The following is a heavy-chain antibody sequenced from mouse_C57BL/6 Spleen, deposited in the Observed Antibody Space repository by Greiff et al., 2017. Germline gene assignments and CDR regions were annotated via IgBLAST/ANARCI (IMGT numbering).Heavy chain of an antibody. D-gene: IGHD2-4*01. J-gene: IGHJ3*01. CDR3: ARRGDYDPFAY. V-gene: IGHV1-81*01. CDR1: GYTFTSYG. Sequence: VQLQQSGAELARPGASVKLSCQASGYTFTSYGISWVKQRTGQGLEWIGEIYPRSGNTYYNEKFKGKATLTADKSSSTAYMELRSLTSDDSAVYFCARRGDYDPFAYWGQGTLVTVSA. CDR2: IYPRSGNT.